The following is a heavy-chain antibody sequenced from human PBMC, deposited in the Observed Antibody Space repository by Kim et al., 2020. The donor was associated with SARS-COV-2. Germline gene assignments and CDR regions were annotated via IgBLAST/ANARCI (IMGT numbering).Heavy chain of an antibody. CDR2: INHSGST. Sequence: SETLSLTCAVYGGSFSGYYWSWIRQTPGKGLEWIGEINHSGSTNYNPSLKSRVTISVDTSKNQFSLKLSSVTAADTAVYYCARRYGGDGSSWYSVGYWGQGTLVTVSS. CDR3: ARRYGGDGSSWYSVGY. V-gene: IGHV4-34*01. D-gene: IGHD6-13*01. J-gene: IGHJ4*02. CDR1: GGSFSGYY.